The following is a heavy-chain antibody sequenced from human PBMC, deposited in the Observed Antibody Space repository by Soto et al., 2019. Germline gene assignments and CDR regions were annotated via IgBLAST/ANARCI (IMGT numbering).Heavy chain of an antibody. J-gene: IGHJ4*02. CDR1: GFTFSSYA. CDR2: ISGSGGST. D-gene: IGHD3-22*01. CDR3: AKDETMIVVVILDY. V-gene: IGHV3-23*01. Sequence: GSLRLSCAASGFTFSSYAMSWVRQAPGKGLEWVSAISGSGGSTYYADSVKGRFTISRDNSKNTLYLQMNSLRAEDTAVYYCAKDETMIVVVILDYWGQGTLVTVS.